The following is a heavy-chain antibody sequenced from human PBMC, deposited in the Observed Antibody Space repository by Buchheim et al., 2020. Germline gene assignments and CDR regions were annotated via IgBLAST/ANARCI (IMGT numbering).Heavy chain of an antibody. CDR3: AKDLEVGGGSYSSLSD. J-gene: IGHJ4*02. V-gene: IGHV3-23*01. Sequence: EVQLLESGGGLVQPGGSLRLSCAASGFTFSTYAMSWVRQAPGKGLEWVSAISNSAGSTYYADSVKGRFTISRDNSKSTLYLQMKSLRAEDTAVYYCAKDLEVGGGSYSSLSDWGQGTL. CDR2: ISNSAGST. CDR1: GFTFSTYA. D-gene: IGHD1-26*01.